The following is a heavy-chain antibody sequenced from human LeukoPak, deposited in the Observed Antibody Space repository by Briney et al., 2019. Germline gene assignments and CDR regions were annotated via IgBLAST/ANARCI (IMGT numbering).Heavy chain of an antibody. CDR2: IIPILGIA. V-gene: IGHV1-69*04. J-gene: IGHJ5*02. Sequence: SVKVSCKASGGTFSSYTISWVRQAPGQGLEWMGRIIPILGIANYAQKFQGRVTITADKSTSTAYMELSSLRSEDTAVYYCARDGHVVTPYSWFDPWGQGTLVTVSS. CDR1: GGTFSSYT. D-gene: IGHD3-22*01. CDR3: ARDGHVVTPYSWFDP.